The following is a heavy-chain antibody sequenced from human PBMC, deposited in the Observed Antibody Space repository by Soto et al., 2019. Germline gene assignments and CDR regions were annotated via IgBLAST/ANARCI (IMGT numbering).Heavy chain of an antibody. CDR3: ARHDYDSSGYYPFDY. CDR1: GGSISSSSYY. V-gene: IGHV4-39*01. Sequence: QLQLQESGPGLVKPSETLSLTCTVSGGSISSSSYYWGWIRQPPGKGLEWIGSIYYSGSTYYNPSLKSRVTISVDTSKNQFSLKLSSVTAADTAVYYCARHDYDSSGYYPFDYWGQGTLVTVSS. D-gene: IGHD3-22*01. CDR2: IYYSGST. J-gene: IGHJ4*02.